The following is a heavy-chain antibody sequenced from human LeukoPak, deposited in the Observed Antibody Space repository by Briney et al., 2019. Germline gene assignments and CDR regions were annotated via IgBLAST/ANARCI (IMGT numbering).Heavy chain of an antibody. CDR2: IYYSGRT. D-gene: IGHD4-17*01. V-gene: IGHV4-39*01. CDR1: GGSVSSSSY. Sequence: SETLSLTCTVSGGSVSSSSYWGWIRQPPGKGLEWIGSIYYSGRTYYDSSLESRVTISLDTSKTQFSLKLSSVTAADTAVYYCVRHGGTTVTTPPDFWGQGSLVTVSS. CDR3: VRHGGTTVTTPPDF. J-gene: IGHJ4*02.